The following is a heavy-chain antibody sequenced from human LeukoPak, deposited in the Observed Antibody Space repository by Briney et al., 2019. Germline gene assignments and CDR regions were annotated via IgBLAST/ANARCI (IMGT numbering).Heavy chain of an antibody. J-gene: IGHJ3*02. D-gene: IGHD5-18*01. V-gene: IGHV4-34*01. CDR3: ARDTNQEDTAMANDAFDI. CDR1: GGSFSGYY. Sequence: PSETLSLTCAVYGGSFSGYYWSWIRQPPGKGLEWIGEINHSGSTNYNPSLKSRVTISVDTSKNQFSLKLSSVTAADTAVYYCARDTNQEDTAMANDAFDIWDQGTMVTVSS. CDR2: INHSGST.